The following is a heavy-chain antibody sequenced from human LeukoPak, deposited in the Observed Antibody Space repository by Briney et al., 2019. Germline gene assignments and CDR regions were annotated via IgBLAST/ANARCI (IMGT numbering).Heavy chain of an antibody. CDR1: GGSISSSSYY. D-gene: IGHD2-2*01. CDR2: IYYSGST. Sequence: SESLSLTCTVSGGSISSSSYYWGWIRQPPGKGLEWIGSIYYSGSTYYNPSLKSRVTISVDTSKNQFSLKLSSVTAADTAVYYCARDRVVVVPAAPEQTLFDPWGQGTLVTVSS. J-gene: IGHJ5*02. V-gene: IGHV4-39*07. CDR3: ARDRVVVVPAAPEQTLFDP.